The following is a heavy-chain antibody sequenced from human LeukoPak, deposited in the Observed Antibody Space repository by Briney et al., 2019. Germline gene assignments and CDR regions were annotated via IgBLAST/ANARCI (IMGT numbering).Heavy chain of an antibody. CDR1: GFTFDDYA. Sequence: GGSLRLSCAASGFTFDDYAIHWVRQTAGKGLEWVSVIGWNSGNIDYADSVRGRFTISRDNAKNTLYLQMNSLRAEDTALYYCARGGTYYCYYDIDVWGKGTTVTVSS. J-gene: IGHJ6*03. CDR3: ARGGTYYCYYDIDV. V-gene: IGHV3-9*01. CDR2: IGWNSGNI. D-gene: IGHD1-26*01.